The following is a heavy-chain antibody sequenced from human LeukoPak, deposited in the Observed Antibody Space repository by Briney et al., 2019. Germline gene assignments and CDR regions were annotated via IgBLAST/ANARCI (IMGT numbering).Heavy chain of an antibody. CDR2: IIPIFGTA. D-gene: IGHD2-2*02. Sequence: ASVKVSYKASGGTFSSYAISWVRQAPGQGLEWMGGIIPIFGTANYAQKFQGRVTITTDESTSTAYMELSSLRSEDTAVYYCARERDDCSSTSCYISRRGWLDPWGQGTLVTVSS. CDR3: ARERDDCSSTSCYISRRGWLDP. J-gene: IGHJ5*02. V-gene: IGHV1-69*05. CDR1: GGTFSSYA.